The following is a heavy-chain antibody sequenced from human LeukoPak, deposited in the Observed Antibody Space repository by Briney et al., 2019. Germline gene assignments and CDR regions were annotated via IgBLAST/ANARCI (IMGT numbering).Heavy chain of an antibody. CDR3: ARDTGPGSNWFDP. CDR1: GFTVGSNY. V-gene: IGHV3-53*01. Sequence: PGGSLRLSCAASGFTVGSNYMSWVRQAPGKGLEGVSVIYSGGSTYYADSVKGRFTISRDNSKNTLYLQMNSLRAEDTAVYYCARDTGPGSNWFDPWGQGTLVTVSS. J-gene: IGHJ5*02. CDR2: IYSGGST. D-gene: IGHD1-1*01.